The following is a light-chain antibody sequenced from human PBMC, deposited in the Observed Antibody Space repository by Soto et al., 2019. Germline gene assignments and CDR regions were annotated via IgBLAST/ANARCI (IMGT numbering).Light chain of an antibody. J-gene: IGKJ1*01. V-gene: IGKV3-20*01. Sequence: EIVLTQSPGTLSLSPGERATLSCRASQSVTNNYLDWFQQKPGQAPRLLISGASSRASGIPDGFSGSGSGTDFTLTISRLEPEDFAVYYCQHYGFSLRTFGQGTKVDIK. CDR2: GAS. CDR3: QHYGFSLRT. CDR1: QSVTNNY.